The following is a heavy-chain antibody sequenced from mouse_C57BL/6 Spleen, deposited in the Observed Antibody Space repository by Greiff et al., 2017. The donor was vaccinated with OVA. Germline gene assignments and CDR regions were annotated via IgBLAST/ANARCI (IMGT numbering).Heavy chain of an antibody. CDR1: GYAFSSSW. V-gene: IGHV1-82*01. CDR2: IYPGDGDT. Sequence: QVQLQQSGPELVKPGASVKISCKASGYAFSSSWMNWVKQRPGKGLEWIGRIYPGDGDTNYNGKFKGKATLTVDKSSSTAYMHLSSLTSEDSAVYFCAREVIYYCKPWYFDVWGKGTTVTVSA. D-gene: IGHD2-1*01. CDR3: AREVIYYCKPWYFDV. J-gene: IGHJ1*03.